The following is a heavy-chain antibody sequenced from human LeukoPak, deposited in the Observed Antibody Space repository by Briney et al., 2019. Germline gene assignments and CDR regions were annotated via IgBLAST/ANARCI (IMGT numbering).Heavy chain of an antibody. CDR3: VRDRELTY. J-gene: IGHJ4*02. Sequence: SETLSLTCTVSGGSIGIYYWSWIRQPPGKGLEWIGYIYNSGSTDYNPSLKSRVTISLDTSKNQFSLKVRSMTAADTAVYYCVRDRELTYWGQGTLVTVSS. CDR2: IYNSGST. V-gene: IGHV4-59*01. CDR1: GGSIGIYY. D-gene: IGHD1-26*01.